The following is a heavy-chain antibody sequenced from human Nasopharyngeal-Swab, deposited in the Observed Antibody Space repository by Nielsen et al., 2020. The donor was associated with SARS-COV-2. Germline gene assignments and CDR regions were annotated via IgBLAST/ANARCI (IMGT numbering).Heavy chain of an antibody. CDR3: ARDRGYYAFDY. CDR1: GLSFSEFW. V-gene: IGHV3-7*01. D-gene: IGHD5-12*01. CDR2: INKDGSEK. J-gene: IGHJ4*02. Sequence: GESLKISCAASGLSFSEFWMYWVRQAPGKGLEWVASINKDGSEKYYGDSVRGRFTTSRDNAENSLPLQMNSLRGEDTAVYYCARDRGYYAFDYWGQGTLVTVSS.